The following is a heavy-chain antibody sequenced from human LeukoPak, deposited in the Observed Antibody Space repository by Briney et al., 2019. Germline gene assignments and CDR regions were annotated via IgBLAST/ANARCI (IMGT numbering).Heavy chain of an antibody. Sequence: GGSLRLSCAASGFTFLNYAMSWVRQAPGKGLEWVSAISGSGGSTYFADSVKGRFTISRDNSKNTLYLHMNSLRAEDAAVYYCAKEYSSGPRGYFDYWGQGTLVTVSS. V-gene: IGHV3-23*01. J-gene: IGHJ4*02. CDR1: GFTFLNYA. CDR3: AKEYSSGPRGYFDY. CDR2: ISGSGGST. D-gene: IGHD6-19*01.